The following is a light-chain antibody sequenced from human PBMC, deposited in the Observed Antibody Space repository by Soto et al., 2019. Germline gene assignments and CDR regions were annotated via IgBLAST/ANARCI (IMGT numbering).Light chain of an antibody. V-gene: IGLV2-23*01. CDR2: EGS. CDR1: SSDVGSYNL. Sequence: QSALTQPASVSGSPGQSITISCTGTSSDVGSYNLVSWYQQHPGKAPKLMIYEGSKRPSGVSNRFSGSKSGNTASLTISGLQAEDEADYCCCSYAGSSTGWVFGGGTQLTVL. J-gene: IGLJ7*01. CDR3: CSYAGSSTGWV.